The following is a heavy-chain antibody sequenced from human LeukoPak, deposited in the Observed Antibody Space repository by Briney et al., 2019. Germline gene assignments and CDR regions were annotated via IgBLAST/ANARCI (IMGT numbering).Heavy chain of an antibody. D-gene: IGHD3-9*01. Sequence: PSETLSLTCSVSGGSMRSTVYYWGWIRQPAGKGLEWIGRIFTSGITNYNPSLKSRVTMSVDTSKNQFSLKLSSVTAADTAVYYCARRYFDWLLTRPYFDYWGQGTLVTVSS. CDR1: GGSMRSTVYY. J-gene: IGHJ4*02. CDR2: IFTSGIT. V-gene: IGHV4-4*07. CDR3: ARRYFDWLLTRPYFDY.